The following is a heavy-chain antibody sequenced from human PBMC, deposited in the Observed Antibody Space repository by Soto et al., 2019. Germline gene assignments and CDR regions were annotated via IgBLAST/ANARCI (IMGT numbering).Heavy chain of an antibody. CDR1: GYTFTSYD. V-gene: IGHV1-8*01. J-gene: IGHJ6*02. CDR3: ARSRTIAAAGNFDYWGYYYYGMDV. Sequence: ASVKVSCKASGYTFTSYDINWVRQATGQGLEWMGWMNPNSGNTGYAQKFQGRVTMTRNTSMSTAYMELSSLRSEDTAVYYCARSRTIAAAGNFDYWGYYYYGMDVWGQGTTVTVSS. CDR2: MNPNSGNT. D-gene: IGHD6-13*01.